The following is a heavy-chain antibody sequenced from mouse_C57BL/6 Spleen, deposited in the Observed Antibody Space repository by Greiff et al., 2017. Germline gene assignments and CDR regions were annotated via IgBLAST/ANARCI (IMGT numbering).Heavy chain of an antibody. D-gene: IGHD2-1*01. CDR3: AGGNYGFAY. CDR2: ISSGGSYT. V-gene: IGHV5-6*01. Sequence: EVQRVESGGDLVKPGGSLKLSCAASGFTFSSYGMSWVRQTPDKRLEWVATISSGGSYTYYPDSVKGRFTISRDNAKNTLYLQMSSLKSEDTAMYYCAGGNYGFAYWGQGTLVTVSA. CDR1: GFTFSSYG. J-gene: IGHJ3*01.